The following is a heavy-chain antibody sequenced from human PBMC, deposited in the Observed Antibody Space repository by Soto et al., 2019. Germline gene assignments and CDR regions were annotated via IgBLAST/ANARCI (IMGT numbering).Heavy chain of an antibody. CDR2: ISTTSTYT. CDR1: GFTFSRYD. J-gene: IGHJ3*02. CDR3: ARDDGMSSTKVNAFDI. Sequence: GGSLRLSCAASGFTFSRYDMNWVRQAPWKGLEWVSSISTTSTYTHYADSLKGRFTISRDNAKKLLYLQMDSLRAEDTAVYYCARDDGMSSTKVNAFDIWGQGTKLTVSS. V-gene: IGHV3-21*01. D-gene: IGHD2-2*01.